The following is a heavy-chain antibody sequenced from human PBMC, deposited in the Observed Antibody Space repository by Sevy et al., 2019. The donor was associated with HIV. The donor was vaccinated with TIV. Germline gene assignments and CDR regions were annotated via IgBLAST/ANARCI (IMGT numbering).Heavy chain of an antibody. D-gene: IGHD2-2*01. CDR3: ARDNATVSRRGLRYYYYGTDV. CDR2: INEDGTEK. Sequence: GGSLRLSCAASGFTFSTYWMSWFRQAPGKGLEWVANINEDGTEKFYVDSVKGRFTMSRDNAKNSLYLQMNSMRAEDAAVYYCARDNATVSRRGLRYYYYGTDVWGQGTTVTVSS. J-gene: IGHJ6*02. CDR1: GFTFSTYW. V-gene: IGHV3-7*01.